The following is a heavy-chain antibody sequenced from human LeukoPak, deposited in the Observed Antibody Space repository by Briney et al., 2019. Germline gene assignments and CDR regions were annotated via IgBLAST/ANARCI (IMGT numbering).Heavy chain of an antibody. CDR2: ISDSVTST. CDR1: GFTFSSYA. CDR3: AKTIIGLCSRTSCLNWCVP. J-gene: IGHJ5*02. Sequence: GGSLRLSCAASGFTFSSYAMTWVRQAPGQGLEWVSTISDSVTSTYYADSVKGRFTISRDNSKNTLYLQMSSLRAEDSAVYYCAKTIIGLCSRTSCLNWCVPWGQGTLVTASS. V-gene: IGHV3-23*01. D-gene: IGHD2-2*01.